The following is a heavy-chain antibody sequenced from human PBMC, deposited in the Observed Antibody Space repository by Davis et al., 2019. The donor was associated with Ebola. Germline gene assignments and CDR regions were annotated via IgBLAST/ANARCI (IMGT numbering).Heavy chain of an antibody. Sequence: GESLKISCAASGFTLSSHWMGWVRQAPGKGLEWVANIKQGGSQKNYVDSVRGRFTISRDNSKNTLYLQMNSLRPEDTAVYYCARDSDDYSFDYWGQGTLVTVSS. D-gene: IGHD4-11*01. CDR2: IKQGGSQK. CDR3: ARDSDDYSFDY. J-gene: IGHJ4*02. V-gene: IGHV3-7*01. CDR1: GFTLSSHW.